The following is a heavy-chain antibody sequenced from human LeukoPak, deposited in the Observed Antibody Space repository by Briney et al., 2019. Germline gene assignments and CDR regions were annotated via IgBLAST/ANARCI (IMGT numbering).Heavy chain of an antibody. V-gene: IGHV5-51*01. CDR2: IYPGDSDT. Sequence: GESLKISCKGSGYSFTSYWSAWVRQMPGKGLEWMGIIYPGDSDTRYSPSFQGQVTISADKSISTAYLQWSSLKASDTAMYYCARGYGDYEGHVAFDIWGQGTMVTVSS. CDR1: GYSFTSYW. D-gene: IGHD4-17*01. CDR3: ARGYGDYEGHVAFDI. J-gene: IGHJ3*02.